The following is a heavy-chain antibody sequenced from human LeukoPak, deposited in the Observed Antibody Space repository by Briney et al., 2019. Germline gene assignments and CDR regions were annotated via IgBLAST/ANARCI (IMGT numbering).Heavy chain of an antibody. Sequence: KISCKASGGTFSSYAISWVRQAPGQGLEWMGRIIPILGIANYAQKFQGRVTITADKSTSTAYMELSSLRSEDTAVYYCARVPNYYDSSGDYSHYFDYWGQGTLVTVSS. D-gene: IGHD3-22*01. CDR2: IIPILGIA. CDR1: GGTFSSYA. CDR3: ARVPNYYDSSGDYSHYFDY. V-gene: IGHV1-69*04. J-gene: IGHJ4*02.